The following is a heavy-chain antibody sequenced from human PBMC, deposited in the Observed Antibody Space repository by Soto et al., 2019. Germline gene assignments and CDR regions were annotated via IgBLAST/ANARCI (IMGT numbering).Heavy chain of an antibody. V-gene: IGHV1-46*01. CDR1: NDSLSSHF. CDR3: AGASSRVSSVVAAY. Sequence: QVQLLQSGAAVRKPGASVTVSCKASNDSLSSHFIHWVRQAPGEGLKWMGTINPGPNSASYSKEFQGRITLTRDMPPRTVYMQLSNLRSDDTAVYYCAGASSRVSSVVAAYWGQGTLGTVSS. J-gene: IGHJ4*02. CDR2: INPGPNSA. D-gene: IGHD2-15*01.